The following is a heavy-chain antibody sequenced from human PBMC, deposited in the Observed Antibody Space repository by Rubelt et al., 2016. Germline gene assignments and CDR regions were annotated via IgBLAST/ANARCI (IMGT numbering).Heavy chain of an antibody. D-gene: IGHD3-10*01. CDR3: ARDGVTMVRGVPCDP. Sequence: SGAEVKKPGASVKVSCKASGYTFTGYYMHWVRQAPGQGLEWMGWINPNSGGTNYAQKFQGRVTMTRDTSISTAYMELSRLRSDDTAVYYCARDGVTMVRGVPCDPWGQGTLVTVSS. J-gene: IGHJ5*02. V-gene: IGHV1-2*02. CDR2: INPNSGGT. CDR1: GYTFTGYY.